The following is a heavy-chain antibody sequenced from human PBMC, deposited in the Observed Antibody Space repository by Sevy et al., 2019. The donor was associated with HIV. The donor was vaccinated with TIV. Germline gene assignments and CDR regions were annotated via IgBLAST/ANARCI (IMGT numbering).Heavy chain of an antibody. CDR2: IYYSGST. CDR1: GGSISSGGYY. Sequence: SETLSLTCTVSGGSISSGGYYWSWISQHPGKGLEWIGYIYYSGSTYYNPSLKSRVTISVDTSKNQFSLKLSSVTAADTAMYYCAREYSSSSVGDYYYYYGMDVWGQGTTVTVSS. J-gene: IGHJ6*02. CDR3: AREYSSSSVGDYYYYYGMDV. V-gene: IGHV4-31*03. D-gene: IGHD6-6*01.